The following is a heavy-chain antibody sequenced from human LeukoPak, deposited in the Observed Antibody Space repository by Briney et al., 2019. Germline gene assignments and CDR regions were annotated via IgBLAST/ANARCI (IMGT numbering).Heavy chain of an antibody. CDR1: GGSISSYY. CDR2: IYTSGST. Sequence: SETLSLTCTVSGGSISSYYWSWIRQPAGKGREWIGRIYTSGSTNYNPSLKSRVTMSVDTSKNQFSLKLSSVTAADTAVYYCARDLIAVAGRGLDYWGQGTLVTLSS. J-gene: IGHJ4*02. D-gene: IGHD6-19*01. V-gene: IGHV4-4*07. CDR3: ARDLIAVAGRGLDY.